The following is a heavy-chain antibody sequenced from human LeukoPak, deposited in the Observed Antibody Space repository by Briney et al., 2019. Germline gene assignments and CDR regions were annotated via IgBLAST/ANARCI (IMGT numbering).Heavy chain of an antibody. Sequence: SETLSLTCAVYGGSFSGYYWSWIRQPPGKGLEWIGEINHSGSTNYNPSLKSRVTISVDRSRNQLSLKLTSVTAADTAVYYCAREVTVAGSSGFDYWGQGALVIVSS. CDR2: INHSGST. D-gene: IGHD6-19*01. CDR3: AREVTVAGSSGFDY. J-gene: IGHJ4*02. CDR1: GGSFSGYY. V-gene: IGHV4-34*01.